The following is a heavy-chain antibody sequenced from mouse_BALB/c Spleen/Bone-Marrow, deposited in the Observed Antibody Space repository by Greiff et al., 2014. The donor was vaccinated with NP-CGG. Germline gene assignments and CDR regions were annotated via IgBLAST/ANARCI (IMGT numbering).Heavy chain of an antibody. D-gene: IGHD2-2*01. V-gene: IGHV5-12-1*01. Sequence: EVNVVESGGGLVKPGGSLKLSCAASGFAFSTYDMSWVRQTPGKRLEWVAYISSGGGNTYYPDTVKGRFTISRDNAKNTLSLQMSSLKSEDKAIFFCGRHSRGYDGFANWGQGTLVTVSA. J-gene: IGHJ3*01. CDR3: GRHSRGYDGFAN. CDR2: ISSGGGNT. CDR1: GFAFSTYD.